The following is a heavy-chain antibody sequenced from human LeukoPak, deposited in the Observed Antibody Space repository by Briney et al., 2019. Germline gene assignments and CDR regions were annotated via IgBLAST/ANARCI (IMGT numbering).Heavy chain of an antibody. D-gene: IGHD3-10*01. Sequence: SETLSLTCTVSGGSISSYYWSWIRQPPGKGLEWIGYIYYSGSTNYNPSPKSRVTISVDTSKNQFSLKLSSVTAADTAVYYWARVLGGPPAGWYFDLWGRGTLVTVSS. V-gene: IGHV4-59*01. CDR2: IYYSGST. CDR3: ARVLGGPPAGWYFDL. J-gene: IGHJ2*01. CDR1: GGSISSYY.